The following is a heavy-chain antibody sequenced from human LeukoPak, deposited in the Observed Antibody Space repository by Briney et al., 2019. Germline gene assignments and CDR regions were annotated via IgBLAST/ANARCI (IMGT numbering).Heavy chain of an antibody. Sequence: GGSLRLSCAASGVIVIRNFMSWVRQAPGKGLQWVAIMYAGGTTDYSDSVRGRFHISRDSSNNTLSLQINSLRAEDTAVYYCARGSGSGWPLDRWGQGALVTVSS. V-gene: IGHV3-53*01. CDR1: GVIVIRNF. J-gene: IGHJ5*02. CDR3: ARGSGSGWPLDR. D-gene: IGHD6-19*01. CDR2: MYAGGTT.